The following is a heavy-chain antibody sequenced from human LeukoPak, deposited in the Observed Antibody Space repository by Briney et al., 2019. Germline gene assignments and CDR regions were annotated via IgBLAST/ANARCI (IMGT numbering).Heavy chain of an antibody. J-gene: IGHJ6*04. CDR1: LGSLLAYY. CDR3: ARESSGWYDYYDGMDV. D-gene: IGHD6-19*01. V-gene: IGHV4-34*01. CDR2: INHRGST. Sequence: SETLSLTFVFYLGSLLAYYWSWLGQPPGKGRDWIGEINHRGSTNYKLSLMSRVPISVDTSKNQFSMKLSSVTAADTAVYYCARESSGWYDYYDGMDVWGKGTTVTVSS.